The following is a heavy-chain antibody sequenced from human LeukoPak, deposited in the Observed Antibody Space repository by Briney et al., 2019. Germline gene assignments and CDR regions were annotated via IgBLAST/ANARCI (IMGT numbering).Heavy chain of an antibody. J-gene: IGHJ4*02. V-gene: IGHV3-21*01. CDR2: ISSSSSYI. Sequence: GGPLRLSCEASGFTFSSYSMNWVRQAPGKGLEGVSSISSSSSYIYYADSVKGRFTISRDNAKNSLYLQMNSLRAEDTAVYYCARAFGDGVDYWGQGTLVTVSS. CDR1: GFTFSSYS. CDR3: ARAFGDGVDY. D-gene: IGHD3-10*01.